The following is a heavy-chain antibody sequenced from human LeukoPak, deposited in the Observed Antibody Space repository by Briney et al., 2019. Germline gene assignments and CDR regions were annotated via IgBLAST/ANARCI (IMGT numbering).Heavy chain of an antibody. CDR3: AKVWFGGKFT. D-gene: IGHD3-10*01. CDR2: ISGSGGST. Sequence: GGSLRLSCAASGFTFSSYVMSWVRQAPGKGLEWVSDISGSGGSTYYADSVKGRFTISRDNSKNTLYLQMNSLRAEDTAVYYCAKVWFGGKFTWGQGTLVTVSS. V-gene: IGHV3-23*01. CDR1: GFTFSSYV. J-gene: IGHJ5*02.